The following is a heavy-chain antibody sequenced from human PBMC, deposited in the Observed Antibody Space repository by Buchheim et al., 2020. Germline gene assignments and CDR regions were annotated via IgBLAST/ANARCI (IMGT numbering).Heavy chain of an antibody. Sequence: EVQLVESGGGLVKPGGSLRLSCAASGFTFSNAWMNWVRQAPGKGLEWVGRIKSKTDGGTTDYAAPVKGRFTISRDDSKNTLYLQMNSLKTEDTAVYYCTTEPLQYGSGSYHYYYYYYGMDVWGQGTT. D-gene: IGHD3-10*01. J-gene: IGHJ6*02. CDR2: IKSKTDGGTT. CDR1: GFTFSNAW. CDR3: TTEPLQYGSGSYHYYYYYYGMDV. V-gene: IGHV3-15*07.